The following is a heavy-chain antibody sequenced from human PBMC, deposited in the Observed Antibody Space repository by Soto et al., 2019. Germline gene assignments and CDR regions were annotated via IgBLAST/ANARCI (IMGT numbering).Heavy chain of an antibody. CDR1: GFTFSNAW. CDR3: TTDRGYSYDEDAFDI. V-gene: IGHV3-15*07. CDR2: IKSKTDGGTT. J-gene: IGHJ3*02. D-gene: IGHD5-18*01. Sequence: EVQLVESGGGLVKPGGSLRLSCAASGFTFSNAWMNWVRQAPGKGLEWVGRIKSKTDGGTTDYAAPVKGRFTISRDDSKNTLYLQMNSLKTEDTAVYYCTTDRGYSYDEDAFDIWGQGTMVTVSS.